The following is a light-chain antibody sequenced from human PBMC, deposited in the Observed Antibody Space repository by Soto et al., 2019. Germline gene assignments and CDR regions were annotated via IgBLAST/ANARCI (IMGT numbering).Light chain of an antibody. V-gene: IGLV1-40*01. CDR3: QSYDSSRSGWV. CDR1: SSNIGAGYD. CDR2: GNT. J-gene: IGLJ3*02. Sequence: QSVLTQPPSVSGAPGQRVTISCTGSSSNIGAGYDVHWYQELPGTAPKLLIYGNTKRPSGVPDRFSGSKSGTSASLAITGLQPEDEADYYCQSYDSSRSGWVFGGGTQLTVL.